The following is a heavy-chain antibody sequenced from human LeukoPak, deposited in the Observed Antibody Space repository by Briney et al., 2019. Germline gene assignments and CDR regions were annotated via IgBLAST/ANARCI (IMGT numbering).Heavy chain of an antibody. Sequence: GGSLRLSCAASGFTFSSYAMSWVRQAPGKGLEWVSSISASGGTTYYADSVKGRFTISRDNSKNTLYLQMNSLRAEDTAVYYCAKARQYSSEPYFDYWGQGTLVTVSS. V-gene: IGHV3-23*01. CDR3: AKARQYSSEPYFDY. D-gene: IGHD6-25*01. CDR2: ISASGGTT. CDR1: GFTFSSYA. J-gene: IGHJ4*02.